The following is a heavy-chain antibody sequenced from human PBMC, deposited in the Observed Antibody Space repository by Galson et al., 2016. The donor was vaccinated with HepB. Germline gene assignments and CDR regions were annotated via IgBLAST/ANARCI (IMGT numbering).Heavy chain of an antibody. CDR2: IDEDGSET. V-gene: IGHV3-74*01. J-gene: IGHJ4*02. D-gene: IGHD1-1*01. CDR3: AKGGPEGTGTLDS. Sequence: SLRLSCAASGFTFSSYGMHWVRQTEGRGLTYIAHIDEDGSETSYADSVKGRFTNSRDNAMDTVYLQMGRLRADGTGVYFCAKGGPEGTGTLDSWGQGTQVTVPS. CDR1: GFTFSSYG.